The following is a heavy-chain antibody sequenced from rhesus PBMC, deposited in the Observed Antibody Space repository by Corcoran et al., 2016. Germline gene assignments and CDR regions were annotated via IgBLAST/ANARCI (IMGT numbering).Heavy chain of an antibody. CDR1: GVSISSGYYY. V-gene: IGHV4-122*02. CDR2: ITYSGST. CDR3: ARYERLLPFFDF. J-gene: IGHJ4*01. Sequence: QVQLQESGPGLVKSSETLSLTCGVSGVSISSGYYYWSWIRQPPGKGLEWIGYITYSGSTSYNPSLKSRVTISRDTSKNQFSLKLSSVTAADTAVYYCARYERLLPFFDFWGQGVLVTVSS. D-gene: IGHD2-15*01.